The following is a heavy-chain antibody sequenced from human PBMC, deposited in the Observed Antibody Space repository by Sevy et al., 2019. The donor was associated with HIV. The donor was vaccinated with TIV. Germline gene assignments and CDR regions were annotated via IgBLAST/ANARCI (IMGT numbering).Heavy chain of an antibody. CDR3: AKGDRTFYGLDV. J-gene: IGHJ6*02. CDR1: GFTFSTYT. D-gene: IGHD2-15*01. Sequence: GGSLRLSCAASGFTFSTYTMSWVHQAPGKGLEWVSAISGSAGSTYYADLVQGRLTISRDKSKNTLYLQMNSLRAEDTAVYYCAKGDRTFYGLDVWGQGTTVTVSS. CDR2: ISGSAGST. V-gene: IGHV3-23*01.